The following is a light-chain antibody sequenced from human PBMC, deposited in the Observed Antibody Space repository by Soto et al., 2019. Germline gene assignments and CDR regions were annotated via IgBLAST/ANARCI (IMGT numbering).Light chain of an antibody. J-gene: IGKJ5*01. CDR3: QHSSSDLIT. CDR1: RNINTY. V-gene: IGKV1-39*01. CDR2: GAS. Sequence: DIQMAQSPSSLSASVGDTITITCRASRNINTYLNLYQQKPGKAPKLLIFGASSLQSGVPSRFSGSGSRTDFTLTINSLQPEDFATYYCQHSSSDLITFGQGTRLEI.